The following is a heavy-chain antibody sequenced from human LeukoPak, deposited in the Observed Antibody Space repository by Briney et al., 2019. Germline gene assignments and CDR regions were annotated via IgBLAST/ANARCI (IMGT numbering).Heavy chain of an antibody. CDR3: ARDLYSSRTNDAFVI. V-gene: IGHV4-59*01. CDR2: IYYRVTS. Sequence: SETLSLTCTVSGDSISTYYWSWIRQPPGKGLEWIGYIYYRVTSDYNPSLKSRVTMSVDMSTRQISLKLSSVTAADTAVYYCARDLYSSRTNDAFVIWGQGTMVTVSS. D-gene: IGHD6-13*01. J-gene: IGHJ3*02. CDR1: GDSISTYY.